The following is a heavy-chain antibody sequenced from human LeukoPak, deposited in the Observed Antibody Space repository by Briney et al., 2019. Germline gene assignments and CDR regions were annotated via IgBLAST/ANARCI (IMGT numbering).Heavy chain of an antibody. CDR2: IYSGGST. CDR3: ARDSGSYPFDY. V-gene: IGHV3-53*01. D-gene: IGHD1-26*01. CDR1: GFTVSSNY. J-gene: IGHJ4*02. Sequence: GGSLRLSCAASGFTVSSNYMSWVRQAPGKGLEWVSVIYSGGSTYYADSVKGRFTISRDNSKNTLYLQMNSLRAEDTAVYYCARDSGSYPFDYWGQGTLVTVSS.